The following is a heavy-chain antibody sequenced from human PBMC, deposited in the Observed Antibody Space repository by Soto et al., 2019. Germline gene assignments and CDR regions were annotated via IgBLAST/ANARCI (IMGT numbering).Heavy chain of an antibody. D-gene: IGHD5-18*01. J-gene: IGHJ4*02. CDR1: GYTFTNYY. Sequence: VHLMQSGAEVKKPGASVKVSCKASGYTFTNYYIHWVRQAPGQGLEWLGIIRPSGGRTEYAQRFQGRVTMTRDTSTSTVYMELTSLTSEDTAVYYCAREPNESYYFDYWGQGTLVTVSS. CDR2: IRPSGGRT. CDR3: AREPNESYYFDY. V-gene: IGHV1-46*01.